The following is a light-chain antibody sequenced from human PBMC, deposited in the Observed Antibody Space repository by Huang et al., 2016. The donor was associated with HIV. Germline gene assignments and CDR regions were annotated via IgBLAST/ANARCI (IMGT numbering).Light chain of an antibody. J-gene: IGKJ2*01. CDR2: GAS. CDR3: QQYGSSPVYT. CDR1: QSVSRSY. V-gene: IGKV3-20*01. Sequence: EIELTQSPSTLSLSPGERASLSCRASQSVSRSYLAWDQQKPGQAPRLLIYGASSKATGIPDRCSGSGSGTDFTLTISRLEPEDFAVYYCQQYGSSPVYTFGQGTRLEIK.